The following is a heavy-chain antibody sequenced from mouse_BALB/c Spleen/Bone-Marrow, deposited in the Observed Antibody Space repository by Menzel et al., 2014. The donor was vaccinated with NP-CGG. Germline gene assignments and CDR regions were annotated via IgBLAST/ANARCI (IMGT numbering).Heavy chain of an antibody. CDR1: GYAFTNYW. CDR3: ARHYYGAMDY. Sequence: VKLQESGVELVRPGTSVKVSCKASGYAFTNYWIEWVKQRPGQGLEWIGVINPGSGGTNYNEKFKGKATLTADKSSSTAYMQLSSLTSDDSAVYFCARHYYGAMDYWGQGTSVTVSS. D-gene: IGHD1-2*01. V-gene: IGHV1-54*01. CDR2: INPGSGGT. J-gene: IGHJ4*01.